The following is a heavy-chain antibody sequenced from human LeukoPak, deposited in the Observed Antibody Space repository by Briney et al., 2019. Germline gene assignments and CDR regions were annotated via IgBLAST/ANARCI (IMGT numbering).Heavy chain of an antibody. D-gene: IGHD5-24*01. Sequence: SVKVSCKASGGTFSSYAVSWVRQAPGQGLEWMGRIIPILGIANYAQKFQGRVTITADKSTSTAYMELSSLRSEDTAVYYCARDLMATIVGEFVNWFDPWGQGTLVTVSS. CDR2: IIPILGIA. CDR3: ARDLMATIVGEFVNWFDP. V-gene: IGHV1-69*04. J-gene: IGHJ5*02. CDR1: GGTFSSYA.